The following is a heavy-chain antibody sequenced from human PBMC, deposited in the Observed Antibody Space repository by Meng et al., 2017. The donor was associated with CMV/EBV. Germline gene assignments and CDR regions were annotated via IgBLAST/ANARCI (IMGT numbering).Heavy chain of an antibody. CDR2: INPNSGGT. J-gene: IGHJ5*02. D-gene: IGHD3-3*01. CDR1: GYTFTGYY. Sequence: KASGYTFTGYYMHWVRQAHGQGLEWMGWINPNSGGTNYAQKFQGRVTMTRDTSISTAYMELSRLSSDDTAVYYCARGVTIFGATGFDPWGQGTLVTVSS. CDR3: ARGVTIFGATGFDP. V-gene: IGHV1-2*02.